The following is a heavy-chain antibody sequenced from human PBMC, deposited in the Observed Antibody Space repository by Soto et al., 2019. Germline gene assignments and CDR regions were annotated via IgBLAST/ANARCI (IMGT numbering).Heavy chain of an antibody. CDR1: GFSLSTSGVG. V-gene: IGHV2-5*02. D-gene: IGHD6-19*01. CDR2: IYWDDDK. J-gene: IGHJ4*02. CDR3: AHRPPSGWHFDY. Sequence: QITLKESGPTLVKPTQALTLTCTFSGFSLSTSGVGVGWIRQPPGKALEWLALIYWDDDKRSSPSLKSRLTITKDTSKDQLVLTMTNMDPVDTATYYCAHRPPSGWHFDYWGQGTLVTVSS.